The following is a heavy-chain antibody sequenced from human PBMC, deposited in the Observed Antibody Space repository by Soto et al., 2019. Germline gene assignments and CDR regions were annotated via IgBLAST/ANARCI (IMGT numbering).Heavy chain of an antibody. CDR1: GYTFTNFW. CDR2: IDPSDSYT. CDR3: ASYNSGLMDV. V-gene: IGHV5-10-1*01. D-gene: IGHD6-19*01. J-gene: IGHJ6*02. Sequence: GESLKISCKGSGYTFTNFWITWVRQMPGKGLEWMGKIDPSDSYTSYSPSFQGHVTISVDKSIRTAYLHWNALKASDNAMYYCASYNSGLMDVWGQGTTVTVSS.